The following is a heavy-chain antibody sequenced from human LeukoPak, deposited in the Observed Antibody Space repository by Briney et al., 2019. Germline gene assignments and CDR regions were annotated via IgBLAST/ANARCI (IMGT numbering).Heavy chain of an antibody. CDR3: AKSNGYGLVDI. J-gene: IGHJ3*02. CDR2: IFYSGST. V-gene: IGHV4-34*12. D-gene: IGHD3-10*01. CDR1: GGTFSDYY. Sequence: SETLSLTCAVYGGTFSDYYWGWIRQPPGKGLEWIGNIFYSGSTYYSPSLKSRVTISLDTSRNQFSLKLTSVTAADTAVYYCAKSNGYGLVDIWGQGTKVTVSS.